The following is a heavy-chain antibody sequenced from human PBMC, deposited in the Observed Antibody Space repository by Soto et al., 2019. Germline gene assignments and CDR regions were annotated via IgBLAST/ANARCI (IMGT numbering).Heavy chain of an antibody. CDR1: GYTFTSYD. D-gene: IGHD2-2*01. J-gene: IGHJ6*03. CDR3: ARVEPDIVVVLAAIGGDPYYYYYMDV. V-gene: IGHV1-8*01. Sequence: GASVKVSCKASGYTFTSYDINWVRHATGQGLEWMGWMNPNSGNTGYAQKFQGRVTMTRNTSISTAYMELSSLRSEDTAVYYCARVEPDIVVVLAAIGGDPYYYYYMDVWGKGTTVTVSS. CDR2: MNPNSGNT.